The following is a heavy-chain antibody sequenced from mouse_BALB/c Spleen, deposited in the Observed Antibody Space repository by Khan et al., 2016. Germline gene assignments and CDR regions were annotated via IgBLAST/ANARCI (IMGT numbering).Heavy chain of an antibody. CDR1: GYSITSDYA. J-gene: IGHJ1*01. CDR3: AGEPPRWYVDV. CDR2: ISYSGST. Sequence: EVQLQESGPGLVKPSQSLSLTCTVTGYSITSDYAWNWIRQFPGNKLEWMGYISYSGSTSYNPSLKSRISITRDTSKNQFFLQLNSLTTEDTATYYCAGEPPRWYVDVWGAGTTGTVS. V-gene: IGHV3-2*02.